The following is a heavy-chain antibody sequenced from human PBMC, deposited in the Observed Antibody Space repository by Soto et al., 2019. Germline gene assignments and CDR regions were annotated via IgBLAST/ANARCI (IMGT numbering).Heavy chain of an antibody. CDR3: TSVSSVRGVMSDY. V-gene: IGHV3-30-3*01. J-gene: IGHJ4*02. CDR1: GFTFSSYA. CDR2: ISYDGSNT. Sequence: QVQLVESGGGVVQPGRSLRLSCAASGFTFSSYAMHWVRQAPGKGLEWVAVISYDGSNTYYADSVKGRFTISRDNSKNTLYLQMNSLRAEDTAVYYCTSVSSVRGVMSDYWGQGTLVTVSS. D-gene: IGHD3-10*01.